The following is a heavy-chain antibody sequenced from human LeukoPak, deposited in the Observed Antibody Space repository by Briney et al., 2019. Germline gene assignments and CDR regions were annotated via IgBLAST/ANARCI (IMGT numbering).Heavy chain of an antibody. V-gene: IGHV3-7*03. CDR1: GFTFSSYW. Sequence: GSLRLSCAASGFTFSSYWMSWVRQAPGNGLEWVANIKQDGSEKYCVDSVKGRFTISRDNAKNSLYLQMNSLRAEDTAVYYCARDRGLVSLFFDWGQGTLVTVSS. CDR3: ARDRGLVSLFFD. J-gene: IGHJ4*02. CDR2: IKQDGSEK. D-gene: IGHD3-10*01.